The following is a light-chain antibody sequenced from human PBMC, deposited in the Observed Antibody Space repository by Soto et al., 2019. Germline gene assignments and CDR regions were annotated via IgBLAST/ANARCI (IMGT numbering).Light chain of an antibody. CDR3: SSYAGSDIWV. CDR2: EVS. CDR1: NIDVNY. Sequence: QSALTQPPSASGSRGQSVTISCSVTNIDVNYVSWFQQHPGKAPKLIIYEVSKRPSGVPDRFSGAKSGNTASLTVSGLQADDETDHYCSSYAGSDIWVFGGGTKLTVL. J-gene: IGLJ3*02. V-gene: IGLV2-8*01.